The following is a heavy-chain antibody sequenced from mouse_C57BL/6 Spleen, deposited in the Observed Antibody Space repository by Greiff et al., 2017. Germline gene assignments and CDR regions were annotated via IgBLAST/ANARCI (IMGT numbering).Heavy chain of an antibody. CDR1: GYTFTSSW. V-gene: IGHV1-64*01. CDR3: ARFGIGNLCAY. Sequence: QVQLQQSGAELVKPGASVKLSCKASGYTFTSSWMHWVKQRPGQGLEWIGMIHPNSGSTNYNEKFKSKATLTVDKSSSTADMQVSGLTTADSAVYYCARFGIGNLCAYWGQGTLVTVSA. D-gene: IGHD2-14*01. J-gene: IGHJ3*01. CDR2: IHPNSGST.